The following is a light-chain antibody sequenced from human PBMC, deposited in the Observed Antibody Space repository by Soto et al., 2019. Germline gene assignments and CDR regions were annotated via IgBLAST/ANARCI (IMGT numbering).Light chain of an antibody. CDR2: VAS. J-gene: IGKJ1*01. V-gene: IGKV3-20*01. CDR1: QSVSASY. Sequence: DIVLTQSPGTLSLSPGERATLSCRASQSVSASYLAWYQQRPGQAPRLLIYVASSRPTGIPARFSGSGSGTDFTLTISRLELEDFALYYCQQYGSSPWTFGQGTKVEIK. CDR3: QQYGSSPWT.